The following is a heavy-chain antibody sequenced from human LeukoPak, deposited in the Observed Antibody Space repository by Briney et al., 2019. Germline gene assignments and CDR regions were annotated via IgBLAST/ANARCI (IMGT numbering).Heavy chain of an antibody. CDR1: GFTFSSYG. CDR3: ARLPSSGYYYAPSNEYFQH. V-gene: IGHV3-23*01. CDR2: ISGSGGST. D-gene: IGHD3-22*01. Sequence: GGSLRLSCAASGFTFSSYGMSWVRQAPGKGLEWVSAISGSGGSTYYADSVKGRFTISRDNSKNTLYLQMNSLRAEDTAVYYCARLPSSGYYYAPSNEYFQHWGQGTLVTVSS. J-gene: IGHJ1*01.